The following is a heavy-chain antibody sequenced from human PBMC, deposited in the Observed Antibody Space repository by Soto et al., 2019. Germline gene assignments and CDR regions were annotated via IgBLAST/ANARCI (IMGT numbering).Heavy chain of an antibody. J-gene: IGHJ6*03. D-gene: IGHD6-19*01. Sequence: GGSLRLSCAASGFTFSSYAMSWVRQAPGKGLEWVSAISGSGGSTYYADSVKGRFPISRDNSKNTLYLQMNSLRAEDTAVYYCAKDLPVAGPYYYYYMDVWGKGTTVTVSS. CDR3: AKDLPVAGPYYYYYMDV. V-gene: IGHV3-23*01. CDR1: GFTFSSYA. CDR2: ISGSGGST.